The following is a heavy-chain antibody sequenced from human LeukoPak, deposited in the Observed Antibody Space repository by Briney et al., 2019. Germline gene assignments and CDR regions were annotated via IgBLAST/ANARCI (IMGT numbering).Heavy chain of an antibody. D-gene: IGHD3-16*01. CDR1: GYSFTNYW. CDR3: ARVSYDYIWGIIYYFDY. V-gene: IGHV5-51*01. J-gene: IGHJ4*02. Sequence: GESLKISCKGSGYSFTNYWIGWVRQMPGKGLEWMGIIYPGDSDTRYSPSFQGQVTISADKSISTAYLQWSSLKASDTAMLYCARVSYDYIWGIIYYFDYWGQGTLVTVSS. CDR2: IYPGDSDT.